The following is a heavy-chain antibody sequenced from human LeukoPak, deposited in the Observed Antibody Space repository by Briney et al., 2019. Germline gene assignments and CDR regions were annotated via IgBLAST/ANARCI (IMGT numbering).Heavy chain of an antibody. Sequence: ASVTVSFTVSGYTLTDLSMHWVRQAPGIGLEWMGGSDPEDGETFYAQKFRGRITMTEDTSADTAYMELNSLRSEDTAVYYCATVKSYYYDRGGFYFDDWGQGTLVTVSS. CDR2: SDPEDGET. J-gene: IGHJ4*02. V-gene: IGHV1-24*01. CDR3: ATVKSYYYDRGGFYFDD. CDR1: GYTLTDLS. D-gene: IGHD3-22*01.